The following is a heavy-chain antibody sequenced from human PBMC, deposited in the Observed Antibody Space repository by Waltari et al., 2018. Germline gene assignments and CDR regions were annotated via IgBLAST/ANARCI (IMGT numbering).Heavy chain of an antibody. J-gene: IGHJ4*02. D-gene: IGHD2-15*01. CDR2: IQRSGRT. CDR3: ARDRGRGIYLDS. Sequence: QMQMQESGPGLVKPSEPLSVTCPVSGESLSSGDWWSWVRQSPEKGLEWIGQIQRSGRTHYNPSFEVRVSISVDPSSNQFSLRMTSTTAAGTAVYYCARDRGRGIYLDSWGRETLVTVSA. V-gene: IGHV4-4*02. CDR1: GESLSSGDW.